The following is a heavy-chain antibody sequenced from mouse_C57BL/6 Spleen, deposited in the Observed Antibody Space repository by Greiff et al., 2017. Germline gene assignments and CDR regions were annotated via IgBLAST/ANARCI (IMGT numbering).Heavy chain of an antibody. CDR3: DREYYGGGYVGWFAY. D-gene: IGHD1-1*02. CDR2: IDPEDGET. CDR1: GFNITDYY. J-gene: IGHJ3*01. V-gene: IGHV14-2*01. Sequence: EVQLQQSGAELVKPGASVKLSCTASGFNITDYYMHWVKQRTEQGLEWIGRIDPEDGETKSAPKFQGKATRTADTSSNTADLQLSSLTSEDTAVYSCDREYYGGGYVGWFAYWGQGTLVTVSA.